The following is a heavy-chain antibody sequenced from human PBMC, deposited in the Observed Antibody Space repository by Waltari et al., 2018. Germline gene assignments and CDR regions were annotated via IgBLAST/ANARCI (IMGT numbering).Heavy chain of an antibody. V-gene: IGHV3-30-3*01. J-gene: IGHJ6*02. D-gene: IGHD4-17*01. Sequence: QVQLVESGGGVVKPGKSLRLSCAASGFSIANYAMTWVRQAPGRGLEWVAVMSFHGNNKDYVDSVKGRFTISRDVSKNMVFLQMNGLRNEDAAVYYCARDFDYEELYYNYGMDVWGQGTTVTVSS. CDR1: GFSIANYA. CDR2: MSFHGNNK. CDR3: ARDFDYEELYYNYGMDV.